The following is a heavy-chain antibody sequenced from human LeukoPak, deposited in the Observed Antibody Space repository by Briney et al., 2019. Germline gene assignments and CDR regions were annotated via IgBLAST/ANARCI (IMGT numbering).Heavy chain of an antibody. J-gene: IGHJ5*02. CDR3: ATGPLSIVGATHWFDP. D-gene: IGHD1-26*01. CDR1: GYTLTELS. CDR2: FDPEDGET. Sequence: GASVKVSCKVSGYTLTELSMHWVRQAPGKGLEWMGGFDPEDGETIYAQKFQGRVTMTEDTSTDTAYMELSSLRSEDTAVYYCATGPLSIVGATHWFDPWGQGTLVTVSS. V-gene: IGHV1-24*01.